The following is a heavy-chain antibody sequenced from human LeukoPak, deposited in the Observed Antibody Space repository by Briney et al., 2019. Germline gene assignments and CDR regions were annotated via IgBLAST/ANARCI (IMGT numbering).Heavy chain of an antibody. CDR1: GFTFSNSW. J-gene: IGHJ3*01. D-gene: IGHD2-15*01. CDR3: AKPVVDTRNGFDV. V-gene: IGHV3-74*01. CDR2: IKSDGTST. Sequence: PGGSLRLSCAGSGFTFSNSWMHWVRQAPWEGLVWVSRIKSDGTSTNYADAVKGRFTISRDNAKNTLYLQMNSLRAEDTAVYYCAKPVVDTRNGFDVWGHGTLVTVSS.